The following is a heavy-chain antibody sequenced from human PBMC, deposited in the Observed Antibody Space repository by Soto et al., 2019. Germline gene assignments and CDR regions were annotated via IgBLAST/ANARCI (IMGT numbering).Heavy chain of an antibody. CDR2: IWFDGSKQ. Sequence: QVQLVESGGGVVQPGRSLRLSCVASGFSFTTYGLHWVRQAPGKGLEWVAVIWFDGSKQYYADSVKGRFTISRDNSKNIVHLEMNSWRVEDTAVYYCVKDHCGGDCYSDPYFDYWGQRTLVTVSS. J-gene: IGHJ4*02. V-gene: IGHV3-33*06. CDR1: GFSFTTYG. CDR3: VKDHCGGDCYSDPYFDY. D-gene: IGHD2-21*02.